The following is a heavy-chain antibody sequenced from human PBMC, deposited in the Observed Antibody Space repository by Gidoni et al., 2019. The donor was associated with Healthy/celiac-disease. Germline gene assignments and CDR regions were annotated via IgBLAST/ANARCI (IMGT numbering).Heavy chain of an antibody. CDR1: GATFSSYA. D-gene: IGHD5-18*01. J-gene: IGHJ6*02. Sequence: QVQLVQSGAEVKKPGSSVKVSCKASGATFSSYAISWVRQAPGQGLEWMGGIIPIFGTANYAQKFQGRVTITADESTSTAYMELSSLRSEDTAVYYCASGGSGYHYYYYGMDVWGQGTTVTVSS. CDR2: IIPIFGTA. CDR3: ASGGSGYHYYYYGMDV. V-gene: IGHV1-69*12.